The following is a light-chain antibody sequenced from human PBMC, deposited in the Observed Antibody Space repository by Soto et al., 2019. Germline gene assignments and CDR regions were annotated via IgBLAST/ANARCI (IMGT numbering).Light chain of an antibody. CDR2: DVS. J-gene: IGLJ3*02. CDR1: SSDVGGYNY. CDR3: SSYTSSRTRV. Sequence: QSALTQPASVSGSPGQSITISCTGTSSDVGGYNYVSWYQQHPGKAPKLMIYDVSNRPSGVSNRFSGSKSGNTASLSISGLHAEDEADYNCSSYTSSRTRVFGGGTKLTVL. V-gene: IGLV2-14*01.